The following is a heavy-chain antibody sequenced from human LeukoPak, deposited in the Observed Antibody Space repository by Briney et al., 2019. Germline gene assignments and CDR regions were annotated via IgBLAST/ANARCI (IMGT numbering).Heavy chain of an antibody. V-gene: IGHV4-4*07. CDR3: ARDGSYYAFEAFDI. D-gene: IGHD1-26*01. J-gene: IGHJ3*02. CDR2: IYTSGST. Sequence: ASETLSLTCTVSGGSISSYYWSWIRQPAGKGLEWIGRIYTSGSTNYNPSLKSRVTMSVDTSKNRFSLKLSSVTAADTAVYYCARDGSYYAFEAFDIWGQGTMVTVSS. CDR1: GGSISSYY.